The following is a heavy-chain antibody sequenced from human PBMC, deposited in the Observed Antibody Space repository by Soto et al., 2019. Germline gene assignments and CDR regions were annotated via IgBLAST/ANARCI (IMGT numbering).Heavy chain of an antibody. CDR3: AKGDYYEWWSAAFEI. CDR1: GFTFSSYG. V-gene: IGHV3-30*18. D-gene: IGHD3-3*01. J-gene: IGHJ3*02. CDR2: ISYDGSNK. Sequence: QVQLVESGGGVVQPGRSLRLSCAASGFTFSSYGMHWVRQAPGKGLEWVAVISYDGSNKYYADSVKGRFTISRDNSKNPLYLQMNSLSAEDTAVYYCAKGDYYEWWSAAFEIWGHGTMVTVSS.